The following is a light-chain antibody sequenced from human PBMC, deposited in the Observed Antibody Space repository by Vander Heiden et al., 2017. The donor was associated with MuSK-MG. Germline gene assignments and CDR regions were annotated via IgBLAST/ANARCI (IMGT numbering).Light chain of an antibody. J-gene: IGKJ4*01. V-gene: IGKV3-11*01. CDR3: QQRANWPPT. CDR2: DAS. CDR1: SVDTY. Sequence: SVDTYLAWFQRTPGQAPRLLIYDASTRASGTPARFSGRGSGTDFTLTISSLEPEDFAVFYCQQRANWPPTFGGGTKVE.